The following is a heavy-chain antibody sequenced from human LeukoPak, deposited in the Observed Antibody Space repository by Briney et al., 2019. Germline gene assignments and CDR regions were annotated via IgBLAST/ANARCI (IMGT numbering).Heavy chain of an antibody. D-gene: IGHD2-2*01. Sequence: SETLSLTRTVSGYSISSGYYWGWIRQPPGKGLEWIGYIYYSGSTYYNPSLKSRVTISVDTSKNQFSLKLSSVTAADTAVYYCARDLSVVPAAPGFDPWGQGTLVTVSS. V-gene: IGHV4-30-4*08. CDR1: GYSISSGYY. CDR3: ARDLSVVPAAPGFDP. J-gene: IGHJ5*02. CDR2: IYYSGST.